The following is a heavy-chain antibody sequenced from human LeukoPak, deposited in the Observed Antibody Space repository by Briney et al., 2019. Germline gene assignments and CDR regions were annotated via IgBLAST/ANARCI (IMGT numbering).Heavy chain of an antibody. Sequence: GGSLRLSCAASGFTFSSYGMHWVRQAPGKGLEWVAVISYDGSNKYYADSVKGRFTISRDNSKNTLYLQMNSLRAEDTAVYYCAKARGNYYDSSGPNYYYYYGMDVWGQGTTVTVSS. D-gene: IGHD3-22*01. CDR1: GFTFSSYG. V-gene: IGHV3-30*18. J-gene: IGHJ6*02. CDR3: AKARGNYYDSSGPNYYYYYGMDV. CDR2: ISYDGSNK.